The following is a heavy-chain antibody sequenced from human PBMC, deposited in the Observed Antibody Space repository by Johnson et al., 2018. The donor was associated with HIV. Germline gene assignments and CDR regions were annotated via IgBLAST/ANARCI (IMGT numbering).Heavy chain of an antibody. CDR1: GYSVTGYN. V-gene: IGHV3-66*04. J-gene: IGHJ3*02. CDR2: IYTGSDST. Sequence: VQLVESGGGVVQPGRSLRLSCAVSGYSVTGYNMNWVRQAPVKGLEWVSVIYTGSDSTSYTDSVKDRFNISRDSTKNAVYLQMSSLRAEDTAVYYCAKLPVLYGDFDDAFNIWGQGTMVTVSS. CDR3: AKLPVLYGDFDDAFNI. D-gene: IGHD4-17*01.